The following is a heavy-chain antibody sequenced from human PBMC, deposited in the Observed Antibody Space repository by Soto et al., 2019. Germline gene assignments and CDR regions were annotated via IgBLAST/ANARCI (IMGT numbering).Heavy chain of an antibody. CDR1: GGSMTSHY. V-gene: IGHV4-4*07. D-gene: IGHD6-13*01. Sequence: PSETLSLTCIVSGGSMTSHYWSWIRQPAGKGLEWIGRIYTSGGTNYNPSLKSRVTMSRDTSKKQISLKLSSVTAADTAVYYCARGAVAGVDYGMDVWGQGTTVTVSS. CDR3: ARGAVAGVDYGMDV. CDR2: IYTSGGT. J-gene: IGHJ6*02.